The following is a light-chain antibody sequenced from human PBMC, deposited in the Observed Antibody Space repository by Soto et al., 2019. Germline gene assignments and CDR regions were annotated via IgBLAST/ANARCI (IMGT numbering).Light chain of an antibody. J-gene: IGLJ1*01. Sequence: QSVLTQPASVSGSPGQSITIACTGTSSDIGGYNFVSWYQQHPGKAPKLLIYDVGNRPSGVSNRFSGSKSRNTASLTISGLQAEDEAHYYCNSYRTVSTYVFGTGTKLTVL. CDR2: DVG. CDR3: NSYRTVSTYV. V-gene: IGLV2-14*01. CDR1: SSDIGGYNF.